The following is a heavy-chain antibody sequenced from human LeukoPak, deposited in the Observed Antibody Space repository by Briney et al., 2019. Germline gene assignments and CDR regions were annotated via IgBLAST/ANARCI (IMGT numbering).Heavy chain of an antibody. CDR2: INTNTGNP. CDR1: GYTFTSYA. Sequence: GASVKVSCKASGYTFTSYAMNWVRQAPGQGLEWMGWINTNTGNPTYAQGFTGRFVFSLDTSVSTAYLQISSLKAEDTAVYYCARVLYSPLRETVTRDFDYWGQGTLVTVSS. V-gene: IGHV7-4-1*02. D-gene: IGHD4-17*01. CDR3: ARVLYSPLRETVTRDFDY. J-gene: IGHJ4*02.